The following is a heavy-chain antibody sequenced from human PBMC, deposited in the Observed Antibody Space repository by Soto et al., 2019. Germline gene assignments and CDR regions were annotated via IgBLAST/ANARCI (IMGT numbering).Heavy chain of an antibody. CDR3: ARAHSGYDPLGMDV. CDR2: ISDTGSG. J-gene: IGHJ6*02. Sequence: QVQLQESGPGLVKPSETLSLTCTVSDGSVISGSYYWSWIRQPPGKGLEWVGCISDTGSGDYNPSLKSRVTISVHTSKRQFSLRLNSVTAADTAGYYCARAHSGYDPLGMDVWGQGTTVTVSS. V-gene: IGHV4-61*01. CDR1: DGSVISGSYY. D-gene: IGHD5-12*01.